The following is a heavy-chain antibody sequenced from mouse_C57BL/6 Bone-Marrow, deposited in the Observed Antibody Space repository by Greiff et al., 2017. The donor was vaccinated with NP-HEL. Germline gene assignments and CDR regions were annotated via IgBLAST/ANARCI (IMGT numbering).Heavy chain of an antibody. Sequence: QVQLQQSGPELVTPGASVKISCKASGYAFSSSWMHWVKQRPGKGLEWIGRIYPGDGDTNYNGKFTGKATLPADKSSSTAYMQLSSLTSEDSAVYLCSRFMVTALYWYFDDWGTGTTVTVSS. J-gene: IGHJ1*03. CDR3: SRFMVTALYWYFDD. V-gene: IGHV1-82*01. D-gene: IGHD2-2*01. CDR2: IYPGDGDT. CDR1: GYAFSSSW.